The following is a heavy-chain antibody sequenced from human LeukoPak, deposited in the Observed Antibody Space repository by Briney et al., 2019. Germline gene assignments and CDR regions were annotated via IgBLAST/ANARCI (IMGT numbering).Heavy chain of an antibody. CDR2: ISGDGGST. CDR3: AKGTLYYYYYMDV. D-gene: IGHD3-16*02. CDR1: GFTFDDYA. Sequence: GGSLRLSCAASGFTFDDYAMHWGRQAPGRGLEWVSLISGDGGSTYYADSVKGRFTISRDNSKNSLYLQMNSLRTEDTALYYCAKGTLYYYYYMDVWGKGTSVTVSS. J-gene: IGHJ6*03. V-gene: IGHV3-43*02.